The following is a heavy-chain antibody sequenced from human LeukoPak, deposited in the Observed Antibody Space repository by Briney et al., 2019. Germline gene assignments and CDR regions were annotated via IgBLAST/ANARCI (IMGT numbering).Heavy chain of an antibody. CDR2: IIPIFGTA. Sequence: ASVKVSCKASGGTFSSYAISWVRQAPGQGLEWMGGIIPIFGTANYAQKFQGRVTITADKSTSTAYMELSSLRSEDTAVYYCARAPLYSSSRNYYYYYYMDVWGKGTTVTVSS. D-gene: IGHD6-13*01. V-gene: IGHV1-69*06. J-gene: IGHJ6*03. CDR3: ARAPLYSSSRNYYYYYYMDV. CDR1: GGTFSSYA.